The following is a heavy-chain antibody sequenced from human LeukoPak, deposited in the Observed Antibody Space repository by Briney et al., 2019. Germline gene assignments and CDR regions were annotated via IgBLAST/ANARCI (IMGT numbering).Heavy chain of an antibody. CDR3: ARSRYDYVWGSYRSRDYYYGMDV. CDR2: INHSGST. CDR1: GGSFSGYY. V-gene: IGHV4-34*01. J-gene: IGHJ6*02. Sequence: SETLSLTCAVYGGSFSGYYWSWIRQPPGKGLEWIGEINHSGSTNYNPSLKSRVTISVDTSKNQFSLKLSSVTAADTAEYYCARSRYDYVWGSYRSRDYYYGMDVWGQGTTVTVSS. D-gene: IGHD3-16*02.